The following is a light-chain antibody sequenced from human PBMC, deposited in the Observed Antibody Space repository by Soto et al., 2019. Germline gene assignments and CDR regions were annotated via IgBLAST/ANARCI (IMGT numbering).Light chain of an antibody. V-gene: IGKV1-39*01. Sequence: DIQMIQSPASLSASVGDRVTITCRASQSIGYYLNWYQQKPGKAPMLLIYAASNLQTGVPSRFSGSGSGTDFTLTITSLQPEDFASYYCQQNYRARTFDQGTRVEIK. CDR3: QQNYRART. J-gene: IGKJ1*01. CDR1: QSIGYY. CDR2: AAS.